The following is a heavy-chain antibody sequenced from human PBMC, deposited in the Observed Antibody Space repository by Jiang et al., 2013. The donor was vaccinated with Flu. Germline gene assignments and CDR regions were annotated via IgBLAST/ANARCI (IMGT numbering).Heavy chain of an antibody. V-gene: IGHV3-33*01. CDR2: IWYDGSNK. CDR1: GFTFSSYG. D-gene: IGHD3-3*01. CDR3: ARGESITIFGVVTAGFDY. Sequence: QVQLLESGGGVVQPGRSLRLSCAASGFTFSSYGMHWVRQAPGKGLEWVAVIWYDGSNKYYADSVKGRFTISRDNSKNTLYLQMNSLRAEDTAVYYCARGESITIFGVVTAGFDYWGQGTLVTVSS. J-gene: IGHJ4*02.